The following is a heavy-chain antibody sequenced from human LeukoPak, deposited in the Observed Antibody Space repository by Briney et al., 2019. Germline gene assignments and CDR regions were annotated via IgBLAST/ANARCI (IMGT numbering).Heavy chain of an antibody. D-gene: IGHD6-19*01. Sequence: GGSLRLSCGASGFTFSSYWMTWVRQAPGKGLEWVANIKEDGNEKYYVGSVRGRFTISRDNAENSLYLQMNSLRAEDTAVYYCARGYRNAWPFDYWGQGTLVTVSS. CDR1: GFTFSSYW. V-gene: IGHV3-7*03. CDR3: ARGYRNAWPFDY. J-gene: IGHJ4*02. CDR2: IKEDGNEK.